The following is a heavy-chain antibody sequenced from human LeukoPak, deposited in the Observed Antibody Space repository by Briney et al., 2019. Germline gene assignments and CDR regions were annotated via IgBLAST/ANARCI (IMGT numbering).Heavy chain of an antibody. CDR3: AGARASGAPFTS. Sequence: ASVKVSCKASGHTFIGYYMHWMRQAPGQGLEWMGWTNPNSGDTNYAQKFQGRVTMTRDTSISTAYMELSRLRSDDTAVYYCAGARASGAPFTSWAQETLVTASS. CDR2: TNPNSGDT. CDR1: GHTFIGYY. J-gene: IGHJ4*02. V-gene: IGHV1-2*02. D-gene: IGHD4-17*01.